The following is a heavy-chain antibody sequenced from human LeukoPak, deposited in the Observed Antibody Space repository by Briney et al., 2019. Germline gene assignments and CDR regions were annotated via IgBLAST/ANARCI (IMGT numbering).Heavy chain of an antibody. CDR3: ARESEWELLGRSYMDV. D-gene: IGHD1-26*01. J-gene: IGHJ6*03. CDR2: IIPIFGTA. CDR1: GGTFSSYA. V-gene: IGHV1-69*05. Sequence: ASVKVSCKASGGTFSSYAISWVRQAPGQGLEWMGGIIPIFGTANYAQKFQGRVTITTDESTSTAYMELSSLRSEDTAVYYCARESEWELLGRSYMDVWGKGATVTVSS.